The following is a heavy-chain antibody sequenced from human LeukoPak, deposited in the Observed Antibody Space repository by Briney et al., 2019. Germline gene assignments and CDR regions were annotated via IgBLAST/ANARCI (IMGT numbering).Heavy chain of an antibody. Sequence: PSETLSLTCTVSGGSISSYYWSWIRQPPGKGLEWIGYIYYSGSTNYNPSLKSRVTISVDTSKNQFSLKLSSVTAADTAVYYCARYGLGGQGYDSSGNWFDPWGQGTLVTVSS. CDR3: ARYGLGGQGYDSSGNWFDP. J-gene: IGHJ5*02. D-gene: IGHD3-22*01. V-gene: IGHV4-59*01. CDR2: IYYSGST. CDR1: GGSISSYY.